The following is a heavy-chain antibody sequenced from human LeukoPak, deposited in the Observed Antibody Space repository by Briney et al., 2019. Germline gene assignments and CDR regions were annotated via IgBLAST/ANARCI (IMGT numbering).Heavy chain of an antibody. CDR3: TRAASSGPLFTYHMDV. CDR1: GGSIRSSDDY. D-gene: IGHD3-22*01. Sequence: PSETLSLTCSVSGGSIRSSDDYWGFVRQTPGKGLEWMGSIYYTGSSHYNPSLKSRATISVDTSKNQFSLKLTSVTAADTAVYYCTRAASSGPLFTYHMDVWGKGTTVTVSS. CDR2: IYYTGSS. V-gene: IGHV4-39*07. J-gene: IGHJ6*03.